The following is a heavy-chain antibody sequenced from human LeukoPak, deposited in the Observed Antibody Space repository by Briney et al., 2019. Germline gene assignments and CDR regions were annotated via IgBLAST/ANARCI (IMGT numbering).Heavy chain of an antibody. Sequence: SETLSLTFTVSVCSISSYYWSWIRQPPGKGLEWIGYIYYSGSTNYNTSLKSRVTISVVTSKNQSTLELSSVSAADTAVYYCAWGGGYYYYGVDVWGKGATVTISS. CDR2: IYYSGST. V-gene: IGHV4-59*01. CDR1: VCSISSYY. J-gene: IGHJ6*04. D-gene: IGHD3-16*01. CDR3: AWGGGYYYYGVDV.